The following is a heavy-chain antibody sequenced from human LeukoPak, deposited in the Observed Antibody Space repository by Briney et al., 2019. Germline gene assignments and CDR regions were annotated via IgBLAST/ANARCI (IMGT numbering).Heavy chain of an antibody. CDR3: AKDFGGYVAYFDY. Sequence: SGESLTLSCAPSGFTLSRYAMSWVRPPPGKGRGWVLLISGNDRSTYYELPVKGRFTSSRDNPNNTLYLPMNSLRAEDTAIYYCAKDFGGYVAYFDYWGQGTLVTVSS. D-gene: IGHD5-12*01. CDR2: ISGNDRST. CDR1: GFTLSRYA. J-gene: IGHJ4*02. V-gene: IGHV3-23*01.